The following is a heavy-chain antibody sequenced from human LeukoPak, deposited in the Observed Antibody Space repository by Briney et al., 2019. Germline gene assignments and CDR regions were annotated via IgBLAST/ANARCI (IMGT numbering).Heavy chain of an antibody. CDR1: GGSISSSSYY. Sequence: SETLSLTCTVSGGSISSSSYYWGWIRQPPGKGLEWIGSIYYSGSTYYNPSLKSRVTISVDTSKNQFSLKLSSVTAADTAVYYCARSPEDSSGYYWSVVWFDPWGQGTLVTVSS. J-gene: IGHJ5*02. CDR2: IYYSGST. CDR3: ARSPEDSSGYYWSVVWFDP. V-gene: IGHV4-39*07. D-gene: IGHD3-22*01.